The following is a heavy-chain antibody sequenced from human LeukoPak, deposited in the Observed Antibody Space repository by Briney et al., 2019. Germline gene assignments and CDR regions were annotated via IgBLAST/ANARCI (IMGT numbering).Heavy chain of an antibody. D-gene: IGHD6-19*01. Sequence: TLSLTCTVSGGSISSYYWGWIRQPPGKALEWLALIYWDDDKRYSPSLKSRLTITKDTSKNQVVLTMTNMDPVDTATYYCARSTGIAVPFDYWGQGTLVTVSS. CDR2: IYWDDDK. V-gene: IGHV2-5*02. CDR3: ARSTGIAVPFDY. CDR1: GGSISSYYWG. J-gene: IGHJ4*02.